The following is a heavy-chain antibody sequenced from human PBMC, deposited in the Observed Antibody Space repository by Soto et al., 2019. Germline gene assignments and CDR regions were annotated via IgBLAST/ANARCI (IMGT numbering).Heavy chain of an antibody. CDR2: ISYDGGDK. D-gene: IGHD3-22*01. J-gene: IGHJ4*02. V-gene: IGHV3-30-3*01. CDR3: AREYSLEVVAPGY. CDR1: GFTFSSYT. Sequence: PGGSLRLSCAASGFTFSSYTMHWVRQTSGKGLEWVAHISYDGGDKYYADSVKGRFTISRDNSKNTLYLQMNSLRAEDTSVYYCAREYSLEVVAPGYWGQGILVTVSS.